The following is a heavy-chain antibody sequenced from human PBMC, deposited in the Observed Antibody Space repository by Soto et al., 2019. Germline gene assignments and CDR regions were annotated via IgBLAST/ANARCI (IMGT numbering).Heavy chain of an antibody. CDR3: ARVSVGRYYGPGSYYDPWYFDY. D-gene: IGHD3-10*01. CDR2: IYYSGST. CDR1: GGSISSGGYY. V-gene: IGHV4-31*03. Sequence: QVQLQESGPGLVKPSQTLSLTCTVSGGSISSGGYYLSWIRQHPGKGLEWIGYIYYSGSTYYNPSLKSRVTISVDTSKNQFSLKLSSVTAADTAVYYCARVSVGRYYGPGSYYDPWYFDYWGQGTLVTVSS. J-gene: IGHJ4*02.